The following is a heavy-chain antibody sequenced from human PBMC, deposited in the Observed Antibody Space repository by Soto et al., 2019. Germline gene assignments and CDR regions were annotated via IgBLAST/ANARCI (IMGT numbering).Heavy chain of an antibody. CDR2: VFHTGNT. CDR1: GDSMTRSVW. V-gene: IGHV4-4*02. Sequence: SETLSLTCTVSGDSMTRSVWWTWVRQPPGKGLEWIGEVFHTGNTNYNPSFKSRVTMSVDKSTNELSLKVTSVTAADTAIYYCARKAWVRFDYWGQGALVTVSS. J-gene: IGHJ4*02. D-gene: IGHD7-27*01. CDR3: ARKAWVRFDY.